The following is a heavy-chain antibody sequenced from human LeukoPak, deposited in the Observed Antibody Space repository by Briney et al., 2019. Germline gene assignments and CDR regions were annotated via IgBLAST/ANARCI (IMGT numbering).Heavy chain of an antibody. J-gene: IGHJ4*02. V-gene: IGHV3-23*01. D-gene: IGHD3-22*01. Sequence: GGSLRLSCAASGFTFSSYAMSWVRQAPGKGLEWVSAISGSGGSTYYADSVKGRFTISRDNSKNTLYLQMNSLRAEDTAVYYCAKSVYYYDSSGYFSPYFDYWGQGTLVTVSS. CDR2: ISGSGGST. CDR1: GFTFSSYA. CDR3: AKSVYYYDSSGYFSPYFDY.